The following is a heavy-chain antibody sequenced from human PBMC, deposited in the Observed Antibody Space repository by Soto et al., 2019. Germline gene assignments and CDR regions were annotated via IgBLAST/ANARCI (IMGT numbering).Heavy chain of an antibody. J-gene: IGHJ4*02. CDR3: AKDLSLVGAFPALGY. CDR2: ISGSGGST. Sequence: PGGSLRLSCAASGFTFSSYAMSWVRQAPGKGLEWVSAISGSGGSTYYADSVKGRFTISRDNSKNTLYLQMNSLRAEDTAVYYCAKDLSLVGAFPALGYWGQGTLVTVSS. D-gene: IGHD1-26*01. CDR1: GFTFSSYA. V-gene: IGHV3-23*01.